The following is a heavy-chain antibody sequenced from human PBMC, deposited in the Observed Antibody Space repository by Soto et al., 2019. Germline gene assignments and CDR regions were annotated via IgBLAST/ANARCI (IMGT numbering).Heavy chain of an antibody. CDR1: GGSISSYY. J-gene: IGHJ4*02. CDR3: ARDLEEAGLLDY. D-gene: IGHD6-13*01. CDR2: IYYSGST. V-gene: IGHV4-59*01. Sequence: QVQLQESGPGLVKPSETLSLTCTVSGGSISSYYWSWIRQPPGKGLEWIGYIYYSGSTNYNPSPKSRFTRSLDTSMNQFSLKLSSVTAADTAVYYCARDLEEAGLLDYWGQGTLVTVSS.